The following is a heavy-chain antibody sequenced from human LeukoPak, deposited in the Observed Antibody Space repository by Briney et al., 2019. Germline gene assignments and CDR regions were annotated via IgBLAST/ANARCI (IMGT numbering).Heavy chain of an antibody. CDR2: INAGNGNT. J-gene: IGHJ4*02. D-gene: IGHD3-3*01. Sequence: ASVKVSCKASGDTFTSYGISWVRQAPGQGLEWMGWINAGNGNTKYSQGFQGRVTITRDTSASTAYMELRSLRSDDTAVYYCARDYYDFWSGYYLSTPFDYWGQGTLVTVSS. CDR1: GDTFTSYG. V-gene: IGHV1-18*01. CDR3: ARDYYDFWSGYYLSTPFDY.